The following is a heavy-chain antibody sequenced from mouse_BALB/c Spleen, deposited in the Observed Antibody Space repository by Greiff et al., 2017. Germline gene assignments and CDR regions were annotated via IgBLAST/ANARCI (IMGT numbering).Heavy chain of an antibody. D-gene: IGHD2-2*01. J-gene: IGHJ3*01. CDR2: INPSNGGT. V-gene: IGHV1S81*02. CDR3: TGGYEFAY. CDR1: GYTFTSYY. Sequence: VQVVESGAELVKPGASVKLSCKASGYTFTSYYMYWVKQRPGQGLEWIGEINPSNGGTNFNEKFKSKATLTVDKSSSTAYMQLSSLTSEDSAVYYCTGGYEFAYWGQGTLVTVSA.